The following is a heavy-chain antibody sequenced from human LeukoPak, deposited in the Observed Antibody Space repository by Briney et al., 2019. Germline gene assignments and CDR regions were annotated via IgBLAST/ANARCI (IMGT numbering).Heavy chain of an antibody. CDR1: GGSFSGYY. CDR3: ARVSGRWLQTRYYFDY. CDR2: INHSGST. V-gene: IGHV4-34*01. Sequence: SETLSLPCAVYGGSFSGYYWSWIRQPPGKGLEGIGEINHSGSTNYNPSLKSRVTISVDTSKNQFSLKLSSVTAADTAVYYCARVSGRWLQTRYYFDYWGQGTLVTVSS. D-gene: IGHD5-24*01. J-gene: IGHJ4*02.